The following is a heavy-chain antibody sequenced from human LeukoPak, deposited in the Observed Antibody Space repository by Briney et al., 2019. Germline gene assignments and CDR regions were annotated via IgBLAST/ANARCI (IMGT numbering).Heavy chain of an antibody. D-gene: IGHD3-10*01. CDR1: GFTFSSYG. CDR3: AKEDGSGSYPLYYGMDV. V-gene: IGHV3-30*18. J-gene: IGHJ6*02. CDR2: ISYDGSNK. Sequence: GGSLRLSCAASGFTFSSYGMHWVRQAPGKGLEWVAVISYDGSNKYYADSVKGRFTISRDNSKNTLYLQMNSLRAEDTAVYYCAKEDGSGSYPLYYGMDVWGQGTTVTVSS.